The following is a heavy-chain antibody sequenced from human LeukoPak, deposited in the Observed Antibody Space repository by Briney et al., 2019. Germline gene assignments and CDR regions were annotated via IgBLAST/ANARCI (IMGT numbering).Heavy chain of an antibody. CDR3: ARATYYYDSSGTERLYYFDY. CDR2: IYYSGST. D-gene: IGHD3-22*01. CDR1: GGSISSGGYY. Sequence: PSETLSLTCTVSGGSISSGGYYWSWIRQHPGTGLEWIGYIYYSGSTYYNPSLKSRVTISVDTSKNQFSLKLSSVTAADTAVYYCARATYYYDSSGTERLYYFDYWGQGTLVTVSS. V-gene: IGHV4-31*03. J-gene: IGHJ4*02.